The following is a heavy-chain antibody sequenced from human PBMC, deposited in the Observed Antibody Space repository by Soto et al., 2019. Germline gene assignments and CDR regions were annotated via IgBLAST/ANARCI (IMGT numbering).Heavy chain of an antibody. J-gene: IGHJ3*01. Sequence: EVQVVESGGGLVKPGGSLRLSCAASGFTFTHAWMNWVRQAPEKGLEWVGRIKTNSDGGTTDYAAPVKGRFSISRDDSKDTVYLQMNSLKTEDTAVYYCTTEAYWGDAFDLWGQGTMVTVSS. CDR1: GFTFTHAW. V-gene: IGHV3-15*07. D-gene: IGHD7-27*01. CDR3: TTEAYWGDAFDL. CDR2: IKTNSDGGTT.